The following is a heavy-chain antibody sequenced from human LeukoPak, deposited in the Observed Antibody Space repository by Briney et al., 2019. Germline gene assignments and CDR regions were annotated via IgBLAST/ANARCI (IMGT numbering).Heavy chain of an antibody. CDR2: INTGNGDT. D-gene: IGHD1-26*01. CDR1: GYTFTTHA. J-gene: IGHJ4*02. CDR3: ARDMGSGSLHY. Sequence: AASVKVSCKASGYTFTTHAIHWVRQAPGQRLEWLGWINTGNGDTRYSQTFQGRVTITRDTSASTAYMELSSLRPEDTAMYYCARDMGSGSLHYWGQGTLVTVSS. V-gene: IGHV1-3*04.